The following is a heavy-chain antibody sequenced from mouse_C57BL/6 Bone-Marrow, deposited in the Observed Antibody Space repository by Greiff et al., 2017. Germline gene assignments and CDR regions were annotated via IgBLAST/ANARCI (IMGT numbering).Heavy chain of an antibody. V-gene: IGHV1-55*01. J-gene: IGHJ2*01. Sequence: QVQLQQPGAELVKPGASVKMSCKASGYTFTSYWITWVKQRPGQGLEWIGEIYPGSGSTNYNEKFKSKATLTVDTSSSSAYMQLSSLTSEDSAVXYCARRWDYFAYWGQGTTLTVSS. CDR1: GYTFTSYW. CDR2: IYPGSGST. D-gene: IGHD1-1*02. CDR3: ARRWDYFAY.